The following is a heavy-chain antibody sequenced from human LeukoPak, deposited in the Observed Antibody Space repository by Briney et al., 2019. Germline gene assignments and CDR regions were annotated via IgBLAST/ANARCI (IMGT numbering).Heavy chain of an antibody. CDR2: IRHDGSNK. CDR1: GFTFSSYG. V-gene: IGHV3-30*02. CDR3: AKEALWFGESGYFDS. Sequence: HPGGSLRLTCAASGFTFSSYGMHWVRQAPGKGLEWVAFIRHDGSNKYYADSVKGRFTISRDSAKNSLYLQMNSLRADDMALYFCAKEALWFGESGYFDSWGQGTLVTVSS. D-gene: IGHD3-10*01. J-gene: IGHJ4*02.